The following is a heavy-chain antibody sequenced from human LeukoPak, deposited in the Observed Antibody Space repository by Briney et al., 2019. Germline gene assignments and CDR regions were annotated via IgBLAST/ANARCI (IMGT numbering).Heavy chain of an antibody. Sequence: GASVTVSCKASGYTFTIYGISWVRQAPGQGLEWMGWISAYNGNTNYAQKLQGRITMTTDTSTSTAYMELRSLRSDDTAVYYCARVYTIFGVAKGYYMDVWGKGTTVTVSS. CDR3: ARVYTIFGVAKGYYMDV. CDR2: ISAYNGNT. J-gene: IGHJ6*03. CDR1: GYTFTIYG. V-gene: IGHV1-18*01. D-gene: IGHD3-3*01.